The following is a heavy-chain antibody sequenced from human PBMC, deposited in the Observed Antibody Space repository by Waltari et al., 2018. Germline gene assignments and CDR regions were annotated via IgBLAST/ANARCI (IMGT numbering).Heavy chain of an antibody. Sequence: QVYLQESGPGLVKPSESLSLPCPVSGASVTSTSYYWGWIRRPPGKGLEWIGSIYNSGTTYYNPSLKSRVTISVDASDKQFYLTLTSVTAADTAVYFCVRPPHCRGNTCTALWGQGALVTVSS. CDR2: IYNSGTT. V-gene: IGHV4-39*01. D-gene: IGHD3-10*01. J-gene: IGHJ4*02. CDR3: VRPPHCRGNTCTAL. CDR1: GASVTSTSYY.